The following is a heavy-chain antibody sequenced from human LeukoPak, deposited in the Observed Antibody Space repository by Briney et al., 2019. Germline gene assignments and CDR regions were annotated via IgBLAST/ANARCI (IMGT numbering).Heavy chain of an antibody. D-gene: IGHD2-2*01. Sequence: SVKVSCKASGGTFSSYAISWVRQAPGQGLEWMGGIIPMFGTAKYAQKFQGRVTITADEPTSTAYMELSSLRSEDTAVYYCARGRCSSTSSYSDYWGQGTLVTVSS. V-gene: IGHV1-69*01. J-gene: IGHJ4*02. CDR1: GGTFSSYA. CDR3: ARGRCSSTSSYSDY. CDR2: IIPMFGTA.